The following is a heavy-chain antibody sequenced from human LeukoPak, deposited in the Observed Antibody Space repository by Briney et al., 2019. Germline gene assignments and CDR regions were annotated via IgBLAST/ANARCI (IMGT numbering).Heavy chain of an antibody. V-gene: IGHV4-4*02. CDR3: ARASPNYYDTLYYFDY. D-gene: IGHD3-22*01. CDR2: IYHSGST. J-gene: IGHJ4*02. CDR1: GGSISSSNW. Sequence: PSETLSLTCSVSGGSISSSNWWSWVRQPPGKGLEWIGEIYHSGSTNYNPSLKSRVTISVDKSKNQFSLKLSSVTAADTAVYYCARASPNYYDTLYYFDYWGQGTLVTVSS.